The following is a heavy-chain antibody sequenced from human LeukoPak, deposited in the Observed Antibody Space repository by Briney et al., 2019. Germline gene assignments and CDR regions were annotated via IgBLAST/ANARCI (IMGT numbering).Heavy chain of an antibody. Sequence: GGSLRLSCAASGFTFSSYSMHWVRQAPGKGLEWMGGFDPEDGETIYAQKFQGRVTMTEDTSTDTAYMELSSLRSEDTAVYYCATDRAWLRRSGYYYYGMDVWGQGTTVTVSS. CDR2: FDPEDGET. V-gene: IGHV1-24*01. J-gene: IGHJ6*02. CDR1: GFTFSSYS. D-gene: IGHD5-12*01. CDR3: ATDRAWLRRSGYYYYGMDV.